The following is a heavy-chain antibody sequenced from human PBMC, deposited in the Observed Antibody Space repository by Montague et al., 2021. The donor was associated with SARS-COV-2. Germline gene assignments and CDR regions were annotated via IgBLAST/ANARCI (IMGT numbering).Heavy chain of an antibody. J-gene: IGHJ6*02. Sequence: SETLSLTCAVSGGSFSGYYWNWIRQSPGRGLEWIGEINHSGSTNYNQSLESQVTMSVDTYKNQFSLTLRSATAADTGLYYCSCYQVLNFYYYYAMDVWGQGATVTVSS. V-gene: IGHV4-34*01. CDR2: INHSGST. CDR3: SCYQVLNFYYYYAMDV. D-gene: IGHD2-15*01. CDR1: GGSFSGYY.